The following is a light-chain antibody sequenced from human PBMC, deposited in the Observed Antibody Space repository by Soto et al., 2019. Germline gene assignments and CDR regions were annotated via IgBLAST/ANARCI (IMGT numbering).Light chain of an antibody. Sequence: EIVMTQSPATLSVSPGEGANLSCRASQSVGRDLAWYQQKPGQAPRLLIYGASTRATGIPARFTGSGSGTEFTLAINSLQSEGFAVYWCQQYNTWPPTFGPGTTVDIK. V-gene: IGKV3-15*01. CDR1: QSVGRD. CDR2: GAS. CDR3: QQYNTWPPT. J-gene: IGKJ3*01.